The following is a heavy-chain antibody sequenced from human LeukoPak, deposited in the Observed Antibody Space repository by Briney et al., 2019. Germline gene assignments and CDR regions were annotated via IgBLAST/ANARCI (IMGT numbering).Heavy chain of an antibody. CDR1: GFTFSTYW. V-gene: IGHV3-7*03. Sequence: PGGSLRLSCAASGFTFSTYWMTWVRQAPGGRLEWVVKIKQDGSRSSYVDSVKGRFTISRDNARNSLYLQMNSLRVGDMADYYVARDLSNMFLTTWYDGFDMGGQGTMVTVSS. CDR3: ARDLSNMFLTTWYDGFDM. J-gene: IGHJ3*02. D-gene: IGHD3-9*01. CDR2: IKQDGSRS.